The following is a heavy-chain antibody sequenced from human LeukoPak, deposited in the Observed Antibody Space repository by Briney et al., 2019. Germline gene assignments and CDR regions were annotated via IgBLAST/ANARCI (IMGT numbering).Heavy chain of an antibody. CDR2: ISSSSSYI. D-gene: IGHD2-2*02. Sequence: GGSLRLSCAASGFTFSSYSMNCVRQAPGKGLEWVSSISSSSSYIYYADSVEGRFTISRDNAKNSLYLQMNSLRAEDTAVYFCARDGTYCSSTSCYIAYWGQGTLVTVSS. V-gene: IGHV3-21*01. CDR3: ARDGTYCSSTSCYIAY. J-gene: IGHJ4*02. CDR1: GFTFSSYS.